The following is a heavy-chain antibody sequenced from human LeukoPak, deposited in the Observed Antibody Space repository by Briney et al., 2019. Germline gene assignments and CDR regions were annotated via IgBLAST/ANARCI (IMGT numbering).Heavy chain of an antibody. CDR1: GYSISSGYY. V-gene: IGHV4-38-2*02. CDR3: ARGQARLSWFDP. D-gene: IGHD3-16*01. CDR2: IYHSGST. J-gene: IGHJ5*02. Sequence: SETLSLTCTVSGYSISSGYYWGWIRQPPGKGLEWIGRIYHSGSTYYKPSLKSRVTISLDTSKSQLSLKLSSVNAADTAVYYCARGQARLSWFDPWGQGTLVTVSS.